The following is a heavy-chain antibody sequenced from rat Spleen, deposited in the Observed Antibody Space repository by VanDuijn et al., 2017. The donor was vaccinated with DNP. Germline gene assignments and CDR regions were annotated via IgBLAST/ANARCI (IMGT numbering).Heavy chain of an antibody. CDR3: ARSSAIGTTAMDA. D-gene: IGHD1-5*01. CDR1: GYSITSSYR. J-gene: IGHJ4*01. V-gene: IGHV3-3*01. Sequence: EVQLQESGPGLVKPSQSLSLTCSVTGYSITSSYRWNWIRKFPGNKLEWMGYINSAGSTNYNPSLKSRISITRDTSKNQFFLQVNSVTTEDTATYYCARSSAIGTTAMDAWGQGTSVTVSS. CDR2: INSAGST.